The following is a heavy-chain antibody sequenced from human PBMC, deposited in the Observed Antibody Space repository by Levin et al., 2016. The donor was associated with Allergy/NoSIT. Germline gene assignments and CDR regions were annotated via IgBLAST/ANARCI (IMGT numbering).Heavy chain of an antibody. D-gene: IGHD6-25*01. V-gene: IGHV5-51*01. Sequence: VRQMPGKGLEWMGIIYPGDSDTRYSPSFQGQVTISADKSISTAYLQWSSLKASDTAMYYCARPPHWIAAAAANDAFDIWGQGTMVTVSS. CDR2: IYPGDSDT. CDR3: ARPPHWIAAAAANDAFDI. J-gene: IGHJ3*02.